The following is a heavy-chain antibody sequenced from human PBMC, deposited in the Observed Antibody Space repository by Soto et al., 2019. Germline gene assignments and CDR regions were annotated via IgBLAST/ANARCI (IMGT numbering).Heavy chain of an antibody. CDR3: AKSGVGAFYVWGSYRSPLTEYYFDY. J-gene: IGHJ4*02. D-gene: IGHD3-16*02. CDR2: ISGSGGST. CDR1: GFTFSSYA. V-gene: IGHV3-23*01. Sequence: SLRLSCAASGFTFSSYAMSWVRQAPGKGLEWVSAISGSGGSTYYADSVKGRFTISRDNSKNTLYLQMNSLRAEDTAVYYCAKSGVGAFYVWGSYRSPLTEYYFDYWGQGTLVTVSS.